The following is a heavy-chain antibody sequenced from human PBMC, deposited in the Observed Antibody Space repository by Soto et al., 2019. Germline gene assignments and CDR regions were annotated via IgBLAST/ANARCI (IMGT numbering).Heavy chain of an antibody. CDR3: ARYFRGSGRYFFDH. Sequence: GGSLRLSCAASGFMFSTYWMSWVRQAPGKGLEWVANIKQDGREKHYVDSVKGRFTISRDNAKKSLYPQMDSLSPEDTAVYFCARYFRGSGRYFFDHWGQGTLVTVSS. D-gene: IGHD6-19*01. V-gene: IGHV3-7*01. CDR2: IKQDGREK. CDR1: GFMFSTYW. J-gene: IGHJ4*02.